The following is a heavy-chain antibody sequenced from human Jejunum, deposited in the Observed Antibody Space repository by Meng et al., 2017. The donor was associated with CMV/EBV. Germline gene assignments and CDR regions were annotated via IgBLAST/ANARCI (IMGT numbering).Heavy chain of an antibody. J-gene: IGHJ4*02. Sequence: QIHLRPSGTAVKKPGASVKTSCKTSGYTFTDHKIGWVRQAPGQGLEWVGWISLGNGQTVYGHKVQGRVTVTTDTSTSTAYMELRSLRSDDTAMYYCARDVWGFDYWGQGTLVTVSS. V-gene: IGHV1-18*04. D-gene: IGHD7-27*01. CDR3: ARDVWGFDY. CDR2: ISLGNGQT. CDR1: GYTFTDHK.